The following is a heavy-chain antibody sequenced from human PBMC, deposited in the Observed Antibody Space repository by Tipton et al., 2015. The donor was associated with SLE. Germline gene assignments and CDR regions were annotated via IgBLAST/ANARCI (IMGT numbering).Heavy chain of an antibody. Sequence: SLRLSCAASGFIFSDHYLDWVRQAPGKGLEWVARSRNKANRYTTEYPASVKGRFAISRDESKNTLYLQMSRLKSEDAAVYYCVRGYHGFDSWGQGTLVTVSS. CDR1: GFIFSDHY. V-gene: IGHV3-72*01. CDR2: SRNKANRYTT. D-gene: IGHD2-2*01. J-gene: IGHJ4*02. CDR3: VRGYHGFDS.